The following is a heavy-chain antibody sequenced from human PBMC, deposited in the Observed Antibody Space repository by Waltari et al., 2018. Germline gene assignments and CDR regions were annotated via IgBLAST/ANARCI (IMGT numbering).Heavy chain of an antibody. CDR3: AKISSGYYGMDV. Sequence: EVQVLESGGGLIQPGGSLRLSCAASGFTFHRYAMSWVRQAPGKGLEWVSLISGSGGRINYADSVKGRFTISRDNSKNTLDLQMNSLRAEDTAVYYCAKISSGYYGMDVWGQGTTVTVSS. V-gene: IGHV3-23*01. CDR2: ISGSGGRI. J-gene: IGHJ6*02. CDR1: GFTFHRYA. D-gene: IGHD3-16*02.